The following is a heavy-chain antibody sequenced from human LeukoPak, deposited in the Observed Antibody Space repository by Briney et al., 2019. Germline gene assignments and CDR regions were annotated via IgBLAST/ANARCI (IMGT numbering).Heavy chain of an antibody. D-gene: IGHD1-26*01. V-gene: IGHV3-30*02. Sequence: GGSLRLSCAASGFTFSSYGIHWVRQAPGKGLEWVTFIRYDGSTKYYADSVKGRFTISRDNSKNTLYLQMNSLRAEDTAVYYCANGRVVHSYNYYYMDVWGKGTTVAVSS. CDR2: IRYDGSTK. J-gene: IGHJ6*03. CDR3: ANGRVVHSYNYYYMDV. CDR1: GFTFSSYG.